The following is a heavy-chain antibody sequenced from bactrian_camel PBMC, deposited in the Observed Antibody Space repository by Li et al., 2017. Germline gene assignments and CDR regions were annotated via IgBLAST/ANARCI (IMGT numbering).Heavy chain of an antibody. V-gene: IGHV3S53*01. CDR2: FLSDNTP. CDR3: AAAVPFLTCPRNIGTSHFAS. D-gene: IGHD4*01. J-gene: IGHJ6*01. Sequence: QVQLVESGGGLVQPGGSLRLSCAASGYSVSACVVAWYRQAPGKERELVSTFLSDNTPSYVDSVKGRFTISQDKDKNTVYLEMNNLKPEDTAMYYCAAAVPFLTCPRNIGTSHFASWGQGTQVTVS. CDR1: GYSVSACV.